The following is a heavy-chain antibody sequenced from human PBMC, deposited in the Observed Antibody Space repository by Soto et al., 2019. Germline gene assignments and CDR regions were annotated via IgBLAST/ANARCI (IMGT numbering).Heavy chain of an antibody. CDR2: ISGSGGST. D-gene: IGHD5-18*01. Sequence: PGGSLRLSCAASGFTFSSYAMSWVRQAPGKGLEWVSAISGSGGSTYYADSVKGRFTISRDNSKNTLYLQMNSLRAEDTAVYYCARYRSGGYSFDYWGQGTLVTAPQ. J-gene: IGHJ4*02. V-gene: IGHV3-23*01. CDR1: GFTFSSYA. CDR3: ARYRSGGYSFDY.